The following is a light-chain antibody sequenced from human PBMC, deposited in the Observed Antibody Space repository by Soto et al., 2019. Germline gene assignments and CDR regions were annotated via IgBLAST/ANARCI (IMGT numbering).Light chain of an antibody. CDR3: QQYGSSPRT. J-gene: IGKJ1*01. Sequence: EIVLTQSPGTLSLSPGEIVTLSCRASQSVSSSYLAWYQQKPGQAPRLLIYGASSRATGIPDRFSGSGSGTDFTLTISRLEPEDFAVYYFQQYGSSPRTFGQGTKVEI. CDR2: GAS. CDR1: QSVSSSY. V-gene: IGKV3-20*01.